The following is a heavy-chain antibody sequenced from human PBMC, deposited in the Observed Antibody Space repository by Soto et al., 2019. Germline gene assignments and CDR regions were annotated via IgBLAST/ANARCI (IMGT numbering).Heavy chain of an antibody. Sequence: SLRLSCASSVFTFSSHWMHWVRQSPGKWLVWVSRIESDGSSTNYADSVKGRFTVSRDNAKNTLYLQMNSLRVEDTAVYYCARDRADTIGDHHPLFQSWGLGILVNGSS. CDR2: IESDGSST. CDR3: ARDRADTIGDHHPLFQS. CDR1: VFTFSSHW. J-gene: IGHJ5*02. D-gene: IGHD2-21*01. V-gene: IGHV3-74*01.